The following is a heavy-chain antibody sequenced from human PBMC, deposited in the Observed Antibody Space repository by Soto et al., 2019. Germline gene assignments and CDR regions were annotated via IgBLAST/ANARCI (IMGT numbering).Heavy chain of an antibody. J-gene: IGHJ5*02. CDR1: GYTFTSYY. CDR3: ARDPPFTIFGVAPFDP. D-gene: IGHD3-3*01. CDR2: INPSGGST. Sequence: VKVSCKASGYTFTSYYMHWVRQAPGQGLEWMGIINPSGGSTSYAQKFQGRVTMTRDTSTSTVYMELSSLRSEDTAVYYCARDPPFTIFGVAPFDPWGQGTLVTVSS. V-gene: IGHV1-46*01.